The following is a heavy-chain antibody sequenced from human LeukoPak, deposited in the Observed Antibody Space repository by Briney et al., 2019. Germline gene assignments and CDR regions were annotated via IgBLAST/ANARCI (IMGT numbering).Heavy chain of an antibody. J-gene: IGHJ4*02. CDR1: SFTVTIYW. Sequence: GGSLRLSWAAASFTVTIYWMDSVRQAPGKGLVWVSRIKSDGSTTTYADSVKGRLTISRDHDKNTLYLQMNSLRAEDTAVYYCARGLAVGVVFDNWGQGTLVTVSS. V-gene: IGHV3-74*01. CDR3: ARGLAVGVVFDN. D-gene: IGHD1-26*01. CDR2: IKSDGSTT.